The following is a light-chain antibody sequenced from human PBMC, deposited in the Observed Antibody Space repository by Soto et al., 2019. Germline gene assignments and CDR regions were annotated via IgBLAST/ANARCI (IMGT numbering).Light chain of an antibody. CDR3: SSCAGSNNPYV. CDR2: EVS. Sequence: QSVLTQPPSASGSPGQSVTISCTGTSSDVGGCKFVSWYQQYPGKAPKLIIYEVSKRPSGVPDRFSGSKSGNTASLTVSGLKAEYEADYYCSSCAGSNNPYVFGTGTKLTVL. CDR1: SSDVGGCKF. J-gene: IGLJ1*01. V-gene: IGLV2-8*01.